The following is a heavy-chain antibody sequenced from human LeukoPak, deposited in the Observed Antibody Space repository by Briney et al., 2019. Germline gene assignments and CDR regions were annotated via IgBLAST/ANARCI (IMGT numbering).Heavy chain of an antibody. D-gene: IGHD3-22*01. CDR2: ISGRGGST. CDR1: GFTFSSYA. Sequence: GGSLRLSCAASGFTFSSYAMSWVRQAPGKGLEWVSAISGRGGSTYYADSVKGRFTISRDNSKNTLYLQMNSLRAEDTAVYYCAKYFTMIVVGPNDYWGQGTLVTVSS. CDR3: AKYFTMIVVGPNDY. V-gene: IGHV3-23*01. J-gene: IGHJ4*02.